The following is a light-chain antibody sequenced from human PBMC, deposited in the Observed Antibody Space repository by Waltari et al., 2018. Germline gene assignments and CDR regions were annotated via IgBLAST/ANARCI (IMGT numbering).Light chain of an antibody. V-gene: IGKV2-28*01. CDR3: MQPLETPWT. CDR1: QSLLHVDGYNY. J-gene: IGKJ1*01. CDR2: MGS. Sequence: DIVMTQSPLSLPVTPGEPASIPCRPSQSLLHVDGYNYLDWYLQKPGQSPQVLIYMGSNRAAGVPDRFSGSGSGTDFTLKISRVEAEDVGVYYCMQPLETPWTFGQGTKVEIK.